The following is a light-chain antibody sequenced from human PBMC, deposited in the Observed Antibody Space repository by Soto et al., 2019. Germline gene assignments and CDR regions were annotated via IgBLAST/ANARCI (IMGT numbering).Light chain of an antibody. V-gene: IGKV1-39*01. Sequence: DVQLTQSPSSLSASLGDRVTITCRASQTTRTYLNWYQQKPGKAPQLLIYAASNLQGGVPSMXSGSGSETDFTLTISSLQPEDFATYYCQQSYSGPPTFGQGTKVEVK. J-gene: IGKJ1*01. CDR1: QTTRTY. CDR2: AAS. CDR3: QQSYSGPPT.